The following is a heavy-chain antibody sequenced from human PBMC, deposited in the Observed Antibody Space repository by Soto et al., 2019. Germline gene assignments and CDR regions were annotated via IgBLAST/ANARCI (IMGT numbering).Heavy chain of an antibody. CDR2: IYYTGST. V-gene: IGHV4-39*01. Sequence: LSLTCTVSGGSISSSSYYWGWIRQPPGKGLEWIGTIYYTGSTYYNPSLKSRVTVSVDTSKSQFSLKLTSVTATDTAVYYCARRHCSSSSCWFDPWGQGTLVTVSS. D-gene: IGHD6-6*01. CDR1: GGSISSSSYY. J-gene: IGHJ5*02. CDR3: ARRHCSSSSCWFDP.